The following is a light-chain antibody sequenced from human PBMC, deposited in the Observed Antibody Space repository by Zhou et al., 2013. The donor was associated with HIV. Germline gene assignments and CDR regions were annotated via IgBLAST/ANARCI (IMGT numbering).Light chain of an antibody. J-gene: IGKJ1*01. CDR3: QQYNSYPRT. Sequence: DIQMTQSPSTLSASVGDRVTITCRASHSISSWLAWYQQKPGKAPNLLIYKASSLESGVPSRFSGSGSGTEFTLTISSLQPDDFATYYCQQYNSYPRTFGQGSEGGHQT. V-gene: IGKV1-5*03. CDR2: KAS. CDR1: HSISSW.